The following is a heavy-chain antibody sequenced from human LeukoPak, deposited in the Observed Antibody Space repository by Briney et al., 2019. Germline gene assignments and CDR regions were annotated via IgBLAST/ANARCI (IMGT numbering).Heavy chain of an antibody. J-gene: IGHJ4*01. Sequence: PGGSLRLSCAASGFTFDDYAMHWVRQAPGKGLEWVSGISWNSGSIGYADSVKGRFTISRDNAKNSLYLQMNSLRAEDTALYYCAKDIGIAAAGDFDDWGQGTLVTVSS. CDR2: ISWNSGSI. D-gene: IGHD6-13*01. CDR3: AKDIGIAAAGDFDD. CDR1: GFTFDDYA. V-gene: IGHV3-9*01.